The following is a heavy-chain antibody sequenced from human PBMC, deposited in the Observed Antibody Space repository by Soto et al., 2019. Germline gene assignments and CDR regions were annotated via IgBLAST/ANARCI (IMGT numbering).Heavy chain of an antibody. D-gene: IGHD1-1*01. CDR1: GDSVSSNSAA. V-gene: IGHV6-1*01. Sequence: SQTLSLTYAIPGDSVSSNSAAWHWIRQSPSRGLEWLGRTYYRSKWYNDYAVSVKSRITINPDTSKNQFSLQLNSVTPEDTAVYYCARVTGHPGGTTGRSGGMDVWGQGTTVTVS. CDR3: ARVTGHPGGTTGRSGGMDV. J-gene: IGHJ6*02. CDR2: TYYRSKWYN.